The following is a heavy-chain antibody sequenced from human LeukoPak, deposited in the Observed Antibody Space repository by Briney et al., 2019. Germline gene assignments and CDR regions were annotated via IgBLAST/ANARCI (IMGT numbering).Heavy chain of an antibody. CDR2: IYPGDSDT. CDR1: GYSFTIYW. CDR3: ARRGIAVAGTPAEYFQH. D-gene: IGHD6-19*01. J-gene: IGHJ1*01. V-gene: IGHV5-51*01. Sequence: GESLKISCKGSGYSFTIYWIAWVRQMPGKGLEWMGIIYPGDSDTRYSPSFQGQVTISADKSFSTAYLQWSSLKASDTAMYYCARRGIAVAGTPAEYFQHWGQGTLVIVSS.